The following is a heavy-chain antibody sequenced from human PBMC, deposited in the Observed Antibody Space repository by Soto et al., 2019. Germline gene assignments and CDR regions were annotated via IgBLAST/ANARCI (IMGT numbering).Heavy chain of an antibody. J-gene: IGHJ6*02. Sequence: EVQLMESGGGLVQSGGSLRLSCAASGFSFSTYSMNWVRQAPGKGLEWVSYISSRSYTIYYVDSVKGRFTISRDNAKNSLYLQMNSLRDEDTAVYYCARGGSSSDNGMDVWGQGTTVTVSS. D-gene: IGHD6-6*01. V-gene: IGHV3-48*02. CDR3: ARGGSSSDNGMDV. CDR2: ISSRSYTI. CDR1: GFSFSTYS.